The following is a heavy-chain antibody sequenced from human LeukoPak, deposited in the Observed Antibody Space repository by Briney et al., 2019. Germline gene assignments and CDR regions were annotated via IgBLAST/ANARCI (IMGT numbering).Heavy chain of an antibody. CDR2: ISSSSSTI. Sequence: GGSLRLSCAASGFTFSSYSMNWVRQAPGKGLEWISYISSSSSTIYYAAYVKVRFNISRDNSKNSLYLQMISLRAEDTAVYYCARCPESSGYYYELDSWGQGTLVTVSS. V-gene: IGHV3-48*01. CDR3: ARCPESSGYYYELDS. J-gene: IGHJ4*02. D-gene: IGHD3-22*01. CDR1: GFTFSSYS.